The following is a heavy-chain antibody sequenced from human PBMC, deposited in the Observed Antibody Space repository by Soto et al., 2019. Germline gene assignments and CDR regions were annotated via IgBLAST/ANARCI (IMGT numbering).Heavy chain of an antibody. D-gene: IGHD6-13*01. CDR2: ISYDGSNK. J-gene: IGHJ4*02. CDR1: GFTFSSYA. CDR3: AREGMAAADPSFDY. Sequence: GGSLRLSCAASGFTFSSYAMHWVRQAPGKGLEWVAVISYDGSNKYYADSVKGRFTISRDNSKNTLYLQMNSLRAEDTAVYYCAREGMAAADPSFDYWGQGTLVTVSS. V-gene: IGHV3-30-3*01.